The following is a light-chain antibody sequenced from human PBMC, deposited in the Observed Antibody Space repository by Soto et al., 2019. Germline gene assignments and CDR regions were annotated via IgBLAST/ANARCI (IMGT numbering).Light chain of an antibody. CDR3: TSYAGGNNV. CDR2: EVN. V-gene: IGLV2-8*01. J-gene: IGLJ1*01. CDR1: SSDVGGYNY. Sequence: QSALTQPPSASGSPGQSVTISCTGTSSDVGGYNYVSWYRQHPGKVPKLMVYEVNKRPSGVPDRFSGSKSGNTASLTASGLQTEDEADYYCTSYAGGNNVFGTGTKVTVL.